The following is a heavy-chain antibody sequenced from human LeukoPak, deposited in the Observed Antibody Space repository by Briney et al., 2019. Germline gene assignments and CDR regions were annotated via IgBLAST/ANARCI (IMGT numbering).Heavy chain of an antibody. D-gene: IGHD2-15*01. Sequence: GESLKISCKGSGYSFTSYWISWVRQMPGTGLEWMGRIDPGASYTNYSPSFQGHVTISADKSISTAYLQWSSLKASDTAMYYCARHGPYCSGGSCYSYYYYGMDVWGQGTTVTVSS. J-gene: IGHJ6*02. CDR1: GYSFTSYW. CDR3: ARHGPYCSGGSCYSYYYYGMDV. V-gene: IGHV5-10-1*01. CDR2: IDPGASYT.